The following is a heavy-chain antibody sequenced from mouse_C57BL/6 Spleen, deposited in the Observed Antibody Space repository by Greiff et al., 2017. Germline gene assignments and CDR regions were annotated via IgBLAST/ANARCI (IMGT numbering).Heavy chain of an antibody. CDR3: ARDPSITTVVAHYYAMDY. CDR1: GYSITSGYY. CDR2: ISYDGSN. J-gene: IGHJ4*01. D-gene: IGHD1-1*01. Sequence: EVKLVESGPGLVKPSQSLSLTCSVTGYSITSGYYWNWIRQFPGNKLEWMGYISYDGSNNYNPSLKNRISITRDTSKNQFFLKLNSVTTEDTATYYCARDPSITTVVAHYYAMDYWGQGTSVTVSS. V-gene: IGHV3-6*01.